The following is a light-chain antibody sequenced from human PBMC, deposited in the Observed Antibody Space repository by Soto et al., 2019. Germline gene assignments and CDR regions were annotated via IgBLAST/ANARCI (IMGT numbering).Light chain of an antibody. J-gene: IGLJ1*01. CDR2: EVS. V-gene: IGLV2-14*01. CDR1: SSDVGGYNY. Sequence: QSVLTQPASVSGSPGQSITISCTGTSSDVGGYNYVSWYQQHPGKAPKLMIYEVSNRPSGVSFRFSASKSGNTASLTISGLQAEEEADYYCSSYTSSSTYVFGTGTKVTVL. CDR3: SSYTSSSTYV.